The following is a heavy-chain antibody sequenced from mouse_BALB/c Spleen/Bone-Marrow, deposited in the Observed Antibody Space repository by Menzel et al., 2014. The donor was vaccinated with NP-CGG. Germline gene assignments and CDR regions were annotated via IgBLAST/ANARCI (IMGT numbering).Heavy chain of an antibody. V-gene: IGHV14-3*02. CDR1: GFNIKDTY. D-gene: IGHD4-1*01. J-gene: IGHJ4*01. Sequence: DVKLQESGAELVKPGASVKLSCTASGFNIKDTYMHWVKQRPEQGLEWIGRTDPANGNTKYDPKFQGKATITADTSSNTAYLQLSSLTSEDTAAYYCARWEYYAMDYWGQGTSVTVSS. CDR3: ARWEYYAMDY. CDR2: TDPANGNT.